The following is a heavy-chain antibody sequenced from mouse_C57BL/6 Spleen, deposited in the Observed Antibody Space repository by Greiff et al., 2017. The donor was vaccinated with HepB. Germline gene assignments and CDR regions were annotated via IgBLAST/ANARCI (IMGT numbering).Heavy chain of an antibody. Sequence: QVQLQQPGAELVRPGTSVKLSCKASGYTFTSYWMHWVKQRPGQGLEWIGVIDPSDSYTNYNQKFKGKATLTVDTSSSTAYMQLSSLTSEDSAVYCCARPSYYYGSGFDYWGQGTTLTVSS. D-gene: IGHD1-1*01. CDR2: IDPSDSYT. CDR3: ARPSYYYGSGFDY. V-gene: IGHV1-59*01. J-gene: IGHJ2*01. CDR1: GYTFTSYW.